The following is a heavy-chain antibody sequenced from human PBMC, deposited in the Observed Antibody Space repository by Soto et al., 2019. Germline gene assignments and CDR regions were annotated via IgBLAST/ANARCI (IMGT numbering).Heavy chain of an antibody. D-gene: IGHD3-16*01. CDR2: IWSDGSRG. Sequence: QVQLVESGGGVVQPGTSLRLSCAASRLTFSAHDMHWVRQAPGKGLAWVALIWSDGSRGFYADSVKGRFTISRYNFKNTLYLQMNSLGAEDTAVYYFAGEPKGGAYDMDVWGQGTTVTVSS. CDR1: RLTFSAHD. J-gene: IGHJ6*02. CDR3: AGEPKGGAYDMDV. V-gene: IGHV3-33*01.